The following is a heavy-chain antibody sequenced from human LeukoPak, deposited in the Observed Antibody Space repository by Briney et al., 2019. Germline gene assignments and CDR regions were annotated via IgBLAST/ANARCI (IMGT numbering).Heavy chain of an antibody. CDR1: GGSFSGYY. Sequence: PSETLSLTCAVYGGSFSGYYWSWIRQPPGKGLEWIGEINHSGSTNYDPSLKSRVTISVDTSKNQFSLKLSSVTAADTAVYYCARQRLVGSKLGLDYWGQGTLVTVSS. V-gene: IGHV4-34*01. CDR3: ARQRLVGSKLGLDY. CDR2: INHSGST. J-gene: IGHJ4*02. D-gene: IGHD7-27*01.